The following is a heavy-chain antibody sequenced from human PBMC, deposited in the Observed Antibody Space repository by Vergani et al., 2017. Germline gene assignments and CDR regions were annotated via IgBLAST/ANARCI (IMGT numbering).Heavy chain of an antibody. Sequence: EVQLVESGGGLVQPGGSLKLSCAASGFTFSGSAMHWVRQAPGKGLEWVSYISSSGSTIYYADSVKGRFTISRDNAKNSLYLQMNSLRAEDTAVYYCAAWPYYYDSSGYTDAFDIWGQGTMVTVSS. CDR3: AAWPYYYDSSGYTDAFDI. CDR2: ISSSGSTI. CDR1: GFTFSGSA. J-gene: IGHJ3*02. V-gene: IGHV3-48*04. D-gene: IGHD3-22*01.